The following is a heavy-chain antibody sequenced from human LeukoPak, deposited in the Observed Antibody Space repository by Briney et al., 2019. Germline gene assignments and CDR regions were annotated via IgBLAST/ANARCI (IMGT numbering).Heavy chain of an antibody. CDR2: ISSSGSTI. Sequence: GGSLRLSCAASGYTFSSYEMNWVRQAPGKGLEWVSYISSSGSTIYYADSVKGRFTISRDNSKNTLYLQMNSLRAEDTAVYYCAKDRIAVPGTDRFEYFDYWGQGTLVTVSS. J-gene: IGHJ4*02. CDR3: AKDRIAVPGTDRFEYFDY. V-gene: IGHV3-48*03. CDR1: GYTFSSYE. D-gene: IGHD6-19*01.